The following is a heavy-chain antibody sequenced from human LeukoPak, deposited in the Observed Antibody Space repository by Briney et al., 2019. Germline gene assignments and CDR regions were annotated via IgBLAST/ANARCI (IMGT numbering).Heavy chain of an antibody. D-gene: IGHD3-22*01. Sequence: GGSLRLSCAASGFTFSSYWMSWVRQAPGKGLEGVANIKQDGSEKYYVDSVKGRFTISRDNAKNSLYLQMNSLRAEDTAVYYCARDLWTDYYDSSGYPDYWGQGTLVTVSS. J-gene: IGHJ4*02. CDR3: ARDLWTDYYDSSGYPDY. V-gene: IGHV3-7*01. CDR1: GFTFSSYW. CDR2: IKQDGSEK.